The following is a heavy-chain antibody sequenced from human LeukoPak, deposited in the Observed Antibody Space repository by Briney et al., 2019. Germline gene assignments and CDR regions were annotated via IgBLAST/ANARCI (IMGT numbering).Heavy chain of an antibody. CDR3: ARETGPYYDILTGYCVSVNGGLDY. V-gene: IGHV3-7*01. Sequence: GGSLRLSCAASGFTFSSYWMSWVRQAPGKGLEWVANIKQDGSEKYYVDSVKGRFTISRDNAKNSLYLQMNSLRAEDTAVYYCARETGPYYDILTGYCVSVNGGLDYWGQGTLVTVSS. D-gene: IGHD3-9*01. CDR1: GFTFSSYW. CDR2: IKQDGSEK. J-gene: IGHJ4*02.